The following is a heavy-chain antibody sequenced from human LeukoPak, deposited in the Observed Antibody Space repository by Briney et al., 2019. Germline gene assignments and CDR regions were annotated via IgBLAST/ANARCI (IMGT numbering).Heavy chain of an antibody. J-gene: IGHJ4*02. CDR3: ARDLRAVAAPGY. CDR1: GGSISSYY. D-gene: IGHD6-19*01. CDR2: IFDSGST. Sequence: SETLSLTCTVSGGSISSYYWSWIRQPPGKGLEWIGYIFDSGSTNYNPSLRSRLTISVDKSKNQFSLKLSSVTAADTAVYYCARDLRAVAAPGYWGQGTLVTVSS. V-gene: IGHV4-59*12.